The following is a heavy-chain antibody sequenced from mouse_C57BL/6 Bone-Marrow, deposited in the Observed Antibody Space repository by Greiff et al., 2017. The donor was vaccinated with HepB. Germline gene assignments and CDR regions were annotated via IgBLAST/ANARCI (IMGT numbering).Heavy chain of an antibody. J-gene: IGHJ4*01. Sequence: QVQLQQSGAELARPGASVKLSCKASGYTFTSYGISWVKQRTGQGLEWIGEIYPRSGNTYYNEKFKGKATLTADKSSSTAYMEHRSLTSEDSAVYFCASPLIYYYGSSYEDYAMDYWGQGTSVTVSS. D-gene: IGHD1-1*01. CDR1: GYTFTSYG. CDR2: IYPRSGNT. CDR3: ASPLIYYYGSSYEDYAMDY. V-gene: IGHV1-81*01.